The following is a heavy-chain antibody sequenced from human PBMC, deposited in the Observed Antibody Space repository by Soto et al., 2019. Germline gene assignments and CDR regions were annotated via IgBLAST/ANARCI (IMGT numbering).Heavy chain of an antibody. J-gene: IGHJ3*02. V-gene: IGHV3-21*01. CDR3: ARERTYYYDSSGDYSFDI. CDR1: GFTFSSYS. D-gene: IGHD3-22*01. Sequence: GGSLRLSCAASGFTFSSYSMNWVRQAPGKGLEWVSSISSSSSYIYYADSVKGRFTISRDNAKNSLYLQMNSLRAEDTAVYYCARERTYYYDSSGDYSFDIWGQGTMVTVSS. CDR2: ISSSSSYI.